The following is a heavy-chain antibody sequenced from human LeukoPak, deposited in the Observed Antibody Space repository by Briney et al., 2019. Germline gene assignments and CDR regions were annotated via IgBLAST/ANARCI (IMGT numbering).Heavy chain of an antibody. CDR3: AKIGWVLVAGTGLEY. CDR1: GFTFSSYG. V-gene: IGHV3-30*02. J-gene: IGHJ4*02. D-gene: IGHD6-19*01. Sequence: GGSLRLSCAASGFTFSSYGMHWVRQAPGKGLEWVAFIRYDGSNKYYADSVKGRFTISRDNSKNTLYLQMNSLRVEDTAMYYCAKIGWVLVAGTGLEYWGQGALVTVSS. CDR2: IRYDGSNK.